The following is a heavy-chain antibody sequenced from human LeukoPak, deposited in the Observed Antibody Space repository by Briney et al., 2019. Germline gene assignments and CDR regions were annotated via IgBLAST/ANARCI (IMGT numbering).Heavy chain of an antibody. D-gene: IGHD3-3*01. CDR2: IYHSGST. CDR3: ASASDFWSGSPLDY. J-gene: IGHJ4*02. Sequence: SETLSLTCTVSGGSISSSNFYWGWIRQPPGKGLEWIGSIYHSGSTYYNPSLKSRVTISVDTSKNQFSLKLSSVTAADTAVYYCASASDFWSGSPLDYWGQGTLVTVSS. CDR1: GGSISSSNFY. V-gene: IGHV4-39*07.